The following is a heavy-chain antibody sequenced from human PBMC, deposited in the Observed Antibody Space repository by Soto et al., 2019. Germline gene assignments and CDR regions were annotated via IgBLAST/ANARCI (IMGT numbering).Heavy chain of an antibody. CDR3: AREHRGVVQPAHRYNWFDP. V-gene: IGHV1-69*13. Sequence: SVKVSCKASGGTFSSYAISWVRQAPGQGLEWMGGITPIFGTANYAQKFQGRVTITADESTSTAYMELSSLRSEDTAVYYCAREHRGVVQPAHRYNWFDPWGQGTLVTVSS. CDR2: ITPIFGTA. D-gene: IGHD2-2*01. J-gene: IGHJ5*02. CDR1: GGTFSSYA.